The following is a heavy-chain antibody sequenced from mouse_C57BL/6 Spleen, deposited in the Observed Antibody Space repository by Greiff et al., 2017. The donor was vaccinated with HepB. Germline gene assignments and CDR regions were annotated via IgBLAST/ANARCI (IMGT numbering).Heavy chain of an antibody. J-gene: IGHJ3*01. CDR1: GFTFSDYY. V-gene: IGHV5-12*01. D-gene: IGHD1-1*01. Sequence: EVMLVESGGGLVQPGGSLKLSCAASGFTFSDYYMYWVRQTPEKRLEWVAYISNGGGSTYYPDTVKGRFTISRDNAKNTLYLQMSRLKSEDTAMYYCARHLDYYGSSYVALFAYWGQGTLVTVSA. CDR3: ARHLDYYGSSYVALFAY. CDR2: ISNGGGST.